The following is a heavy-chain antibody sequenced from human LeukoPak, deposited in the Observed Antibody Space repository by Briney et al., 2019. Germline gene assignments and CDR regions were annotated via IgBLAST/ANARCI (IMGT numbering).Heavy chain of an antibody. V-gene: IGHV4-34*01. CDR1: GGSFSGYY. D-gene: IGHD3-22*01. CDR2: INHSGST. J-gene: IGHJ4*02. CDR3: AREGDYYDSSGADY. Sequence: SETLSLTCAVYGGSFSGYYWSWIRQPPGKGLEWIGEINHSGSTNYNPSLKSRVTISVGTSKNQFSLKLSSVTAADTAVYYCAREGDYYDSSGADYWGQGTLVTVSS.